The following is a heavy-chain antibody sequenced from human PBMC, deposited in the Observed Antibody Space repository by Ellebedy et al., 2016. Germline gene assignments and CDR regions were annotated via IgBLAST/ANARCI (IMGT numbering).Heavy chain of an antibody. Sequence: GESLKISXAASGFTFDDYAMHWVRQAPGKGLEWVSLISWDGGSTYYADSVKGRFTISRDNSKNSLYLQMNSLRAEDTALYYCAKGSPRGLTGYSKGYYYYGMDVWGQGTTVTVSS. D-gene: IGHD3-9*01. V-gene: IGHV3-43D*03. CDR2: ISWDGGST. CDR3: AKGSPRGLTGYSKGYYYYGMDV. J-gene: IGHJ6*02. CDR1: GFTFDDYA.